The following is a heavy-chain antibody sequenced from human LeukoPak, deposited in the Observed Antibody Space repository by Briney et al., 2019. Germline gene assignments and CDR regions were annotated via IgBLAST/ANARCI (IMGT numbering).Heavy chain of an antibody. CDR3: ARDLLAAADYYYYYMDV. J-gene: IGHJ6*03. V-gene: IGHV1-46*01. Sequence: GASVTVSCKASGYTFTSYYMHWVRQAPGQGLEWMGIINPSGGNTSYAQKFQGRVTMTRDMSTSTVYMELSSLRSEDTAVYYCARDLLAAADYYYYYMDVWGKGTTVTVSS. CDR1: GYTFTSYY. CDR2: INPSGGNT. D-gene: IGHD6-13*01.